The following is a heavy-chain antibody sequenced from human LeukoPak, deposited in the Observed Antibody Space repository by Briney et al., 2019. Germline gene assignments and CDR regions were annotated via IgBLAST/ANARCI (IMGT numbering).Heavy chain of an antibody. CDR3: ARYREVGATVDY. J-gene: IGHJ4*02. D-gene: IGHD1-26*01. CDR2: MYHRGST. V-gene: IGHV4-38-2*02. CDR1: GYSISSGYF. Sequence: SETLSLTCTVSGYSISSGYFWGWLRQPPGRELEWIAGMYHRGSTHYNPSLASLKSRVTISRDTSKNQFSLNLSSVTAADTAVYYCARYREVGATVDYWGQGTLVTVSS.